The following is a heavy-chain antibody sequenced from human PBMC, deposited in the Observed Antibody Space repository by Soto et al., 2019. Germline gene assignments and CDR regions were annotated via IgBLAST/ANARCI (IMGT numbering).Heavy chain of an antibody. Sequence: GASVKVSCKASGGTFSSHAISWVRQAPGQGLEWMGGIIPIFGTANYAQKFQGRVTITADKSTSTAYMELSSLRSEDTAVYYCARAVVTYYYDSSGYLFDYWGQGTLVTVSS. CDR3: ARAVVTYYYDSSGYLFDY. V-gene: IGHV1-69*06. CDR2: IIPIFGTA. J-gene: IGHJ4*02. D-gene: IGHD3-22*01. CDR1: GGTFSSHA.